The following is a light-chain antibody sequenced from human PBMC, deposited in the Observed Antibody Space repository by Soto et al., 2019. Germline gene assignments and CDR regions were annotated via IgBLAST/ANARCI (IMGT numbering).Light chain of an antibody. CDR1: QSGDNW. CDR3: QHYSASSPWT. V-gene: IGKV1-5*03. Sequence: DIQMTQSPSTLSASVGDGVIITCRASQSGDNWLAWFQQKPGKAPKVVIYRASGLETGVPSRFSGSGSGTEFTLTISSLQPDDFATYYCQHYSASSPWTFGQGTKVEIK. J-gene: IGKJ1*01. CDR2: RAS.